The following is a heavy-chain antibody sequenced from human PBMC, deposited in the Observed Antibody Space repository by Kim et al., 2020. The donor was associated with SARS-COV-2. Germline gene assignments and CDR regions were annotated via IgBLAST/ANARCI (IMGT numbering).Heavy chain of an antibody. CDR3: AHDSPGLYGFDV. J-gene: IGHJ6*02. CDR1: GFSLTPDRLVG. D-gene: IGHD2-8*01. Sequence: SGPTLVIPTQTLTLTCSFSGFSLTPDRLVGVTWVRQPPGKALEWLALIYGNDEKRYTPSLKSRLTIAKDTTENRVVLTLTNVDPVDTGTYYCAHDSPGLYGFDVWGQGTTVTVSS. V-gene: IGHV2-5*01. CDR2: IYGNDEK.